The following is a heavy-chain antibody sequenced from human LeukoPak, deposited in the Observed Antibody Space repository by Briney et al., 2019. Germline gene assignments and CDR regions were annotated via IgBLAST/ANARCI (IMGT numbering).Heavy chain of an antibody. CDR1: GFTFSSYG. V-gene: IGHV3-30*02. CDR3: AKDPYGDYGNWFDP. Sequence: PGGSLRLSCAASGFTFSSYGMHWVRQAPGKGLEWVAFIRYDGSNKYYADSVKGRFTISRDNSKNTLYLQMNSLRAEDTAVYYFAKDPYGDYGNWFDPWGQGTLVTVSS. D-gene: IGHD4-17*01. CDR2: IRYDGSNK. J-gene: IGHJ5*02.